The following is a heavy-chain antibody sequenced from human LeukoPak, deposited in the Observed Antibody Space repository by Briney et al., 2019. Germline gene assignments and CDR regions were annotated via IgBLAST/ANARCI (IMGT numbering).Heavy chain of an antibody. CDR3: ARHGAAAGTEYGMDV. J-gene: IGHJ6*04. Sequence: GESLRISCKGSGYSFTSYWISWVRQMPGKGLEWMGRIDPSDSYTNYSPSFQGHVSISADKSISTAYPQWSSLKASDTAMYYCARHGAAAGTEYGMDVWGKGTTVTVSS. CDR1: GYSFTSYW. D-gene: IGHD6-13*01. CDR2: IDPSDSYT. V-gene: IGHV5-10-1*01.